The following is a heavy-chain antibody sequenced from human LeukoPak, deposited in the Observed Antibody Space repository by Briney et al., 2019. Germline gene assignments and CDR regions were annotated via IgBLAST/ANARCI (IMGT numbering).Heavy chain of an antibody. Sequence: GALRLSCGASGVTFCSYAMSWGRQGPGEGVGWGSAICGSGGSTYYADSVKGRFTISRDNSKNTLYLQMNSLRAEDTAVYYCAEAFVDTAMVYRYFDLWGRGTLVTVSS. V-gene: IGHV3-23*01. J-gene: IGHJ2*01. D-gene: IGHD5-18*01. CDR3: AEAFVDTAMVYRYFDL. CDR2: ICGSGGST. CDR1: GVTFCSYA.